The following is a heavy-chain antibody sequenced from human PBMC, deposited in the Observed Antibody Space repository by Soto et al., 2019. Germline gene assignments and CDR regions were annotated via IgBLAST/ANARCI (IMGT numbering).Heavy chain of an antibody. J-gene: IGHJ3*02. CDR3: ARIELGYCSGGSCYSLYRGDAFDI. V-gene: IGHV1-3*01. CDR2: INAGNGNT. CDR1: GYTFTSYA. Sequence: ASVKVSCKASGYTFTSYAMHWVRQASGQRLEWMGWINAGNGNTKYSQKFQGRVTITRDTSASTAYMELSSLRSEDTAVYYCARIELGYCSGGSCYSLYRGDAFDIWGQGTMVTVSS. D-gene: IGHD2-15*01.